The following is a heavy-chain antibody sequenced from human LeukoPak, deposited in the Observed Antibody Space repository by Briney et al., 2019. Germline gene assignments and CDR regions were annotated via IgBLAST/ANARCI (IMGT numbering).Heavy chain of an antibody. J-gene: IGHJ4*02. V-gene: IGHV6-1*01. CDR3: ARGDQGYDS. D-gene: IGHD5-12*01. CDR1: GDSVSSNSA. CDR2: TYYRSKWNS. Sequence: SQTLSLTCAISGDSVSSNSAWNWIRQSPSRGLEWLGRTYYRSKWNSNYAASVKSRIIINPDTSKNQFSLQLDSVTPEDTAVYYCARGDQGYDSWGQGTLVTVSS.